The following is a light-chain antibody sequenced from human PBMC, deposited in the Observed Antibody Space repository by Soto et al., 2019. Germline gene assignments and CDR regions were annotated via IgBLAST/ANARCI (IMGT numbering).Light chain of an antibody. CDR1: QSVSSN. CDR3: QHYNTWLWT. Sequence: EIVMTQSPATLSVSPGERATLSCRASQSVSSNLAWFQQKPGQAPRLLIYDASTRATGIPARFSGSGSGAAFKLTISSLQSEDVAVSYCQHYNTWLWTFGQGTRVEIK. CDR2: DAS. V-gene: IGKV3-15*01. J-gene: IGKJ1*01.